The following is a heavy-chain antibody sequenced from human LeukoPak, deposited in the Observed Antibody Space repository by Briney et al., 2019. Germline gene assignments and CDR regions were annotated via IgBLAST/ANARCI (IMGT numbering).Heavy chain of an antibody. CDR2: IYSGGST. J-gene: IGHJ4*02. Sequence: GGSLRLSCAASGFTFSSNYMSWVRQAPGKGLEWVSVIYSGGSTYYADSVKGRFTISRDNSKNTLYLQMNSLRAEDTAVYYCARSSYLRSGAFDYWGQGTLVTVSS. CDR1: GFTFSSNY. CDR3: ARSSYLRSGAFDY. D-gene: IGHD3-10*01. V-gene: IGHV3-53*01.